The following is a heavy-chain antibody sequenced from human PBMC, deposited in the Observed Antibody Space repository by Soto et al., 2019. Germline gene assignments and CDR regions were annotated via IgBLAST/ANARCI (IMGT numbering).Heavy chain of an antibody. CDR2: IIPIFGTA. Sequence: AASVKVSCKASGGTFSSYAISWVRQAPGQGLEWMGGIIPIFGTANYAQKFQGRVTITADESTSTAYMELSSLRSEDTAVYYCARDADSKSEEYSSAQGGMDVWGQGTTVTVYS. CDR1: GGTFSSYA. V-gene: IGHV1-69*13. D-gene: IGHD6-6*01. J-gene: IGHJ6*02. CDR3: ARDADSKSEEYSSAQGGMDV.